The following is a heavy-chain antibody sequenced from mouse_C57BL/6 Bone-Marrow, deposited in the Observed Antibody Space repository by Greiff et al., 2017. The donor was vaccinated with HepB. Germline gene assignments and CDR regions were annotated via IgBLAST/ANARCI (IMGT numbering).Heavy chain of an antibody. V-gene: IGHV1-80*01. D-gene: IGHD2-1*01. J-gene: IGHJ2*01. CDR1: GYAFSSYW. Sequence: QVHLKQSGAELVKPGASVKISCKASGYAFSSYWMNWVKQRPGKGLEWIGQIYPGDGDTNYNGKFKGKATLTADKSSSTAYMQLSSLTAEDSAVYFCARGGDLLWYSPFDYWGQGTTLTVSS. CDR3: ARGGDLLWYSPFDY. CDR2: IYPGDGDT.